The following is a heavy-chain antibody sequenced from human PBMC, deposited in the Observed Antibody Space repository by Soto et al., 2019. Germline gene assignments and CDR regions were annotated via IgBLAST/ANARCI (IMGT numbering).Heavy chain of an antibody. CDR3: EKGIGTNYYYGMDV. Sequence: PGGSLRLSCAASGFTSDDYAMHWVRQAPGKGLEWVSGISWNSGSIGYADSVKGRFTISRDNAKNSLYLQINSLRAEDTALYYCEKGIGTNYYYGMDVRGQGTTVTVSS. J-gene: IGHJ6*02. CDR1: GFTSDDYA. V-gene: IGHV3-9*02. CDR2: ISWNSGSI. D-gene: IGHD1-1*01.